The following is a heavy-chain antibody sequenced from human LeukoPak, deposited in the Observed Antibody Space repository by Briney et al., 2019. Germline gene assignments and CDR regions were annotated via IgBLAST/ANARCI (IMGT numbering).Heavy chain of an antibody. J-gene: IGHJ4*02. Sequence: SETLSLTCTVSGGSISGHYWSWIRQPPGKGLEWIGYIYYDGRPNYNPSLKSRVTISLDTSKNQFSLKLSSVTAADTAVYYCARSGKYCSSTSCYRKFDYWGQGTLVTVSS. CDR1: GGSISGHY. CDR3: ARSGKYCSSTSCYRKFDY. CDR2: IYYDGRP. V-gene: IGHV4-59*08. D-gene: IGHD2-2*01.